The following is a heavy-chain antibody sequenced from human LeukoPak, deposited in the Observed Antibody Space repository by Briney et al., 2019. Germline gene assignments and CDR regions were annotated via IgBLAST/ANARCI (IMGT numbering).Heavy chain of an antibody. CDR3: ARRRGIRGVTYWFDP. V-gene: IGHV1-8*01. CDR1: GYTFASYE. CDR2: MNPNSGDT. J-gene: IGHJ5*02. D-gene: IGHD3-10*01. Sequence: ASVKVSCKASGYTFASYEINWVRQAPGQGLEWMGLMNPNSGDTGYAQNFQGRVTMTRNTSISTAYMELSSLRSEDTALYYCARRRGIRGVTYWFDPWGQGTLVTVSS.